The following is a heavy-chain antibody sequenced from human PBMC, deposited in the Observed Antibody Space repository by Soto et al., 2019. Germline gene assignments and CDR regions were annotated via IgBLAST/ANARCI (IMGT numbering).Heavy chain of an antibody. Sequence: SETLSLTCTVSGGSISSSSYYWGWIRQPPGKGLEWIGSIYYSGSTYYNPSLKSQVTISVDTSKNQFSLKLSSVTAADTAVFYCASLGGGYSYGYGLDYWGQGTLVTVSS. D-gene: IGHD5-18*01. CDR1: GGSISSSSYY. CDR3: ASLGGGYSYGYGLDY. CDR2: IYYSGST. V-gene: IGHV4-39*01. J-gene: IGHJ4*02.